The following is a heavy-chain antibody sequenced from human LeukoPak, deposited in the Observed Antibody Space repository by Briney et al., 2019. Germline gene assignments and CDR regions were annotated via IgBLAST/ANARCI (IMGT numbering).Heavy chain of an antibody. CDR2: IAWDDDK. D-gene: IGHD6-19*01. J-gene: IGHJ3*02. CDR1: GFSLSTSGMC. CDR3: ARIRYSSGWYAFDI. Sequence: SGPTLVKPTQTLRLTCTFSGFSLSTSGMCVSWIRHPPGKALEWLARIAWDDDKYYSTSLETRLTISKDTSKNQVGLTMTNMDPVDTATYYCARIRYSSGWYAFDIWGQGTMVTVSS. V-gene: IGHV2-70*11.